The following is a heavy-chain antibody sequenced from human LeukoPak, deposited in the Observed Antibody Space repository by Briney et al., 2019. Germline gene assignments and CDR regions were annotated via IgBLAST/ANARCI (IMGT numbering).Heavy chain of an antibody. CDR2: IKPTGSDK. CDR1: GFTFSNAW. V-gene: IGHV3-7*01. Sequence: GGSLRLSCAASGFTFSNAWMSWVRQAPGKGLEWVANIKPTGSDKYYVDSVKGRFTMSRDNAKTSLYLQMNSLRVGDTAVYYCARGGYSRGYFDYWGQGTLVTVSS. CDR3: ARGGYSRGYFDY. J-gene: IGHJ4*02. D-gene: IGHD5-18*01.